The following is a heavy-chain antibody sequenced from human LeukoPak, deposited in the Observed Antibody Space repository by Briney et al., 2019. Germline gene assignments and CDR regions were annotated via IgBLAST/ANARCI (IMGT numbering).Heavy chain of an antibody. CDR2: IYYSGST. CDR1: GGSISSSSYY. V-gene: IGHV4-39*07. Sequence: PSETLSLTCTVSGGSISSSSYYWGWIRQPPGKGLEWIGSIYYSGSTNYNPSLKSRVTISIDTSENQFSLKLSSVTAADTAVYYCAKSSGWYDYMDVWGKGTTVAVSS. D-gene: IGHD6-19*01. CDR3: AKSSGWYDYMDV. J-gene: IGHJ6*03.